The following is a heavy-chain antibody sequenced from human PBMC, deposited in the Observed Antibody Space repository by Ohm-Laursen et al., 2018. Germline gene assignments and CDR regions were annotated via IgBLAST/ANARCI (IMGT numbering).Heavy chain of an antibody. V-gene: IGHV3-72*01. Sequence: GSLRLSCTASGFTLSDHYIDWVRQAPGEGLEWVGRIRNKANSYTTEYAASVKGRFTISRDNAKNSLYLQMNSLRAEDTAVYYCARGPKDSSGYYFGRSNWGQGTLVTVSS. D-gene: IGHD3-22*01. CDR3: ARGPKDSSGYYFGRSN. CDR1: GFTLSDHY. CDR2: IRNKANSYTT. J-gene: IGHJ4*02.